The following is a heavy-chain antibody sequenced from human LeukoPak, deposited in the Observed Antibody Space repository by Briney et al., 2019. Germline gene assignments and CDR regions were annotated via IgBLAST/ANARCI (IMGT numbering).Heavy chain of an antibody. J-gene: IGHJ4*01. CDR2: IYYSGGT. CDR1: GGSISSYY. Sequence: SETLSLTCTVSGGSISSYYGSWIRQPPGKGLEWIGYIYYSGGTNYNPSLKSRVTISVDTSKNQFSLRLSSVTAADTAVYYCARRRSFYGGKVYYFDYWGHGTLVTVSS. D-gene: IGHD4-23*01. CDR3: ARRRSFYGGKVYYFDY. V-gene: IGHV4-59*08.